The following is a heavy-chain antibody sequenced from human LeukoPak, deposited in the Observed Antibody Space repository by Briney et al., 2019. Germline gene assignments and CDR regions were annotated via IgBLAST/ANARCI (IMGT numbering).Heavy chain of an antibody. CDR2: ILYDGSNK. J-gene: IGHJ4*02. Sequence: PGGSLRLSCAASGFTFSTYVMHWVRQAPGKGLQWVAVILYDGSNKYYADSVKGRFTISRDDSKNTLYLQMNSLRAEDTAVYYCAKDSHLVSTTSQFDCWGQGTLVTVSS. D-gene: IGHD5/OR15-5a*01. CDR3: AKDSHLVSTTSQFDC. V-gene: IGHV3-30*07. CDR1: GFTFSTYV.